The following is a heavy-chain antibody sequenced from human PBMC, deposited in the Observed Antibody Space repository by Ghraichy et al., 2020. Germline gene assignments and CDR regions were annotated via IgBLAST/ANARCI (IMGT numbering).Heavy chain of an antibody. J-gene: IGHJ4*02. CDR1: GGSISRYY. CDR3: AGGSGKTPGY. Sequence: PSLTCTVSGGSISRYYWSWIRQTPGRGLEWIGYMYYSGTTNYNPSLKSRVTISVDTSKNQFSLKLSSVTAADTAVYYCAGGSGKTPGYWGQGTLVTVSS. CDR2: MYYSGTT. V-gene: IGHV4-59*08. D-gene: IGHD3-10*01.